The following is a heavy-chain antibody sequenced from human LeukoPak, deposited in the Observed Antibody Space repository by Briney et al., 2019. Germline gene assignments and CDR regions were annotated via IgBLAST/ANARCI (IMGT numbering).Heavy chain of an antibody. D-gene: IGHD5-12*01. CDR3: ARAPYSGYGYFDY. CDR1: GGSISSGGYY. Sequence: SETLSLTCTVSGGSISSGGYYWSWIRQYPGKGLEWVGYIYYSGSTYYNPSLKSRVTISVDTSKNQFSLKLSSVTAADTAVYYCARAPYSGYGYFDYWGQGTLVTVSS. J-gene: IGHJ4*02. CDR2: IYYSGST. V-gene: IGHV4-31*03.